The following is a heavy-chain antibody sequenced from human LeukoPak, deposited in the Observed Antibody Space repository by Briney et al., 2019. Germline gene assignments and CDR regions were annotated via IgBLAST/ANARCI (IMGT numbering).Heavy chain of an antibody. CDR1: GGSFSGYY. V-gene: IGHV4-34*01. J-gene: IGHJ3*02. D-gene: IGHD3-22*01. CDR3: AREEDYYDSSGYYSIAFDI. Sequence: SETLSLTCAVYGGSFSGYYWSWIRQPPGKGLEWIGEINHSGSTNYNPSLKSRVTISVDTSKNRFSLKLSSVTAADTAVYYCAREEDYYDSSGYYSIAFDIWGQGTMVTVSS. CDR2: INHSGST.